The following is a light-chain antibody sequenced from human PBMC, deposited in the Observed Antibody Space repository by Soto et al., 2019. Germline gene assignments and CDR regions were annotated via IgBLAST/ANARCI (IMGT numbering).Light chain of an antibody. CDR3: QVWDSSAWV. CDR2: RDT. Sequence: SYELTQALSVSVALGQTARISCGGNNIGSKDVHWYQQKTGQAPVLVIYRDTNRPSGIPERFSSSNSGNTATLTISRVQAGDEADYYCQVWDSSAWVFGGGTKLTVL. J-gene: IGLJ3*02. V-gene: IGLV3-9*01. CDR1: NIGSKD.